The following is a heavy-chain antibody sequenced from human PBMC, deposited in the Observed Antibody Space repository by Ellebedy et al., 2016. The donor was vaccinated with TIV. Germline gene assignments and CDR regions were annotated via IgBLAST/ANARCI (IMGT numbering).Heavy chain of an antibody. Sequence: GGSLRLSXAASGLTFSSYSMNWVRQAPGKGLEWVAVISYDGSNKYYADSVKGRFTISRDNSKNTLYLQMNSLRAEDTAVYYCARDEKLSMDVWGQGTTVTVSS. CDR1: GLTFSSYS. CDR2: ISYDGSNK. CDR3: ARDEKLSMDV. D-gene: IGHD1-1*01. J-gene: IGHJ6*02. V-gene: IGHV3-30*03.